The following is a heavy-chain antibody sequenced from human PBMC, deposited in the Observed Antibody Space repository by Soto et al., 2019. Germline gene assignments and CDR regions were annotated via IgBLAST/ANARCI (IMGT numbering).Heavy chain of an antibody. CDR1: DGSISSYY. V-gene: IGHV4-39*01. CDR3: ARTAIVGARHFDY. J-gene: IGHJ4*02. Sequence: SETLSLTITVSDGSISSYYWVWIRQPPGKGLEWIVSIYYSGSTYYNPSLKSRVTISVDTSKNQFSLKLSSVTAADMAVYYCARTAIVGARHFDYWGQGTLVTVSS. CDR2: IYYSGST. D-gene: IGHD1-26*01.